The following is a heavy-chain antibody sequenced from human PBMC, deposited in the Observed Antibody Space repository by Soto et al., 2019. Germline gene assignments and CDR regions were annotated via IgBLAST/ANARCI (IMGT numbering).Heavy chain of an antibody. CDR2: IKQGGNEK. V-gene: IGHV3-7*01. D-gene: IGHD3-16*01. J-gene: IGHJ6*02. Sequence: GSLRLSCEASGFMFSTYLMSWVRQAPGKGLEWVANIKQGGNEKFYVDSVKGRFTISRDNAKKSLFLQMNSLRPEDTAVYYCVGALTYEVPYYYYGMDVWGQGTTVTVSS. CDR3: VGALTYEVPYYYYGMDV. CDR1: GFMFSTYL.